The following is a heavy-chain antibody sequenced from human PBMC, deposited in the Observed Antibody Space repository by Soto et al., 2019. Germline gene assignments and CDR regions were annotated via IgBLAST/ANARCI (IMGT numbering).Heavy chain of an antibody. Sequence: LRLSCAASGFTFSSYWMHWVRQAPGKGLVWVARINRDGSDTDYVDSVKGRFTISRDNAKNTLYLQMHSLRAEDTAVFYCGRGGSDSPMAPGYWGQGTLVTVS. J-gene: IGHJ4*02. CDR1: GFTFSSYW. CDR3: GRGGSDSPMAPGY. D-gene: IGHD5-18*01. CDR2: INRDGSDT. V-gene: IGHV3-74*01.